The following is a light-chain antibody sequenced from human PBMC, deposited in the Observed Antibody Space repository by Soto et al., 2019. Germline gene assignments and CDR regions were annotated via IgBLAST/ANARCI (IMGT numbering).Light chain of an antibody. CDR3: QQYVTAFRS. CDR1: QSISSR. V-gene: IGKV1-5*03. Sequence: DIQMTQSPSTLSASVGDRVTIHCRASQSISSRLAWYQQKPGTAPKLLIYKASSLQSGVPSRFSGSGSGTEFTLTISSLQPDDFATYYCQQYVTAFRSFGQGTKVDIK. J-gene: IGKJ1*01. CDR2: KAS.